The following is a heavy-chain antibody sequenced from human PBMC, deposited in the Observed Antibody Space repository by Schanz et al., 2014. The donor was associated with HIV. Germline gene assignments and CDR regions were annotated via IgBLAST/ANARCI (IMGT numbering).Heavy chain of an antibody. J-gene: IGHJ4*02. CDR2: IIPNFDTP. V-gene: IGHV1-69*01. CDR1: GGTFISYA. D-gene: IGHD2-21*02. Sequence: QVQLVQSGAEVKKPGSSVRVSCKASGGTFISYAVSWVRQAPGQGLEWMGGIIPNFDTPKYAQKFQGRVTIIADDSTSTVYMDLSSLRSEDTAVYYCARTYTGDWSTGADWGQGTLVTVSS. CDR3: ARTYTGDWSTGAD.